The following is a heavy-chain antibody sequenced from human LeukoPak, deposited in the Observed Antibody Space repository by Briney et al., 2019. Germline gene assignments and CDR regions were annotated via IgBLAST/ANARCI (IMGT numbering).Heavy chain of an antibody. CDR3: ARESPPADY. Sequence: PSDSLSLTCSVSGYCIKSDYFWAWIRQPPGKGPEWIGSIHHGGTTYYNPSLKNRVTISVDTSKNQFSLKLSAVTAADTAVFYCARESPPADY. J-gene: IGHJ4*01. CDR2: IHHGGTT. CDR1: GYCIKSDYF. V-gene: IGHV4-38-2*02.